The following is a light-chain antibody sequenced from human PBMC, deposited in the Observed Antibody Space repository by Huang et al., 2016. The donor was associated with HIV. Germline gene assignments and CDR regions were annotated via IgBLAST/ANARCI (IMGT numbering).Light chain of an antibody. V-gene: IGKV1-16*02. CDR1: QDIRSN. CDR3: QQSNTFPLT. Sequence: DIQMTQSPSSLSASVGDRVTITCRASQDIRSNLAWFQQTPGKAPNSLIYDASTLQSGVPSKFSGNGYWTDFTLTISRLQPEDIATYYCQQSNTFPLTFGGGTKVEI. J-gene: IGKJ4*01. CDR2: DAS.